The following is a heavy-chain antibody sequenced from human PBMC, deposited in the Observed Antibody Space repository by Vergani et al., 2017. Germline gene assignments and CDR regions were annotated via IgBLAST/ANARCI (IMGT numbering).Heavy chain of an antibody. CDR3: VRDQVTMLRGSDALDI. CDR2: IRSKAYGQAT. V-gene: IGHV3-49*05. J-gene: IGHJ3*02. CDR1: GFTFSSYS. Sequence: EVQLVESGGGLVKPGGSLRLSCAASGFTFSSYSMNWFRQAPGQGLEWVGGIRSKAYGQATIYAASVKGRLTISRDDSKSIAYLQMNNLQTEDTAMYYCVRDQVTMLRGSDALDIWGQGTMVTVSS. D-gene: IGHD3-10*01.